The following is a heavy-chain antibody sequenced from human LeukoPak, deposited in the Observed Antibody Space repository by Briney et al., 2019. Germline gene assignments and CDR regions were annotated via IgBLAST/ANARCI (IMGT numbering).Heavy chain of an antibody. CDR3: ARDLRNHDDSSGYYLDY. V-gene: IGHV3-21*01. CDR1: GFTFSSYN. D-gene: IGHD3-22*01. Sequence: GGSLRLSCAASGFTFSSYNMNWVRQAPGKGLEWVSFISSGSSYIKYADSVKGRFTISRDNAKNSLFLQMNSLRAEDTAVYYCARDLRNHDDSSGYYLDYWGQGTLVTVSS. CDR2: ISSGSSYI. J-gene: IGHJ4*02.